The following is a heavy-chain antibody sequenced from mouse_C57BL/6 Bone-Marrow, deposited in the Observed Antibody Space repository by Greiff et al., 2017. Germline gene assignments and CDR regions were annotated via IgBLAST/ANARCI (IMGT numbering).Heavy chain of an antibody. CDR3: AREVWTGTFAY. J-gene: IGHJ3*01. CDR2: ISAGGSYT. Sequence: EVQRVESGAGLVKPGGSLKLSCAASGFTFSSYAMSWVRQTPEKSLEWVATISAGGSYTYYPDKVKGRFTISRDNSKNNLDLQMSHLKSEDTAMYYCAREVWTGTFAYGGRGTVVTVSA. CDR1: GFTFSSYA. V-gene: IGHV5-4*01. D-gene: IGHD4-1*01.